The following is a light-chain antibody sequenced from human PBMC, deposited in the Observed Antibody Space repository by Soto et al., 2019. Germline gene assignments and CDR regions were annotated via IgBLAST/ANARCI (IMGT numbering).Light chain of an antibody. Sequence: EIVMTQSPATLSVSPGERATLSCRASQSVSSNLAWYQQKPGQAPRLLIYGASTRATGIPARFSGSGSGTEFTLTISSLQSEDCVVYYCQQYNNWLTWTFGQGTKVEIK. CDR2: GAS. V-gene: IGKV3-15*01. CDR3: QQYNNWLTWT. J-gene: IGKJ1*01. CDR1: QSVSSN.